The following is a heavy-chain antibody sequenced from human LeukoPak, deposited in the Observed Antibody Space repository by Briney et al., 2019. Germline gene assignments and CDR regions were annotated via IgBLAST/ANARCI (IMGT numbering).Heavy chain of an antibody. Sequence: GGSLRLSCAASGFAFSSYEMNWVRQAPGKGLEWVSYISSSGSTIYYADSVKGRFTISRDNAKNSLYLQMNSLRAEDTAVYYCARGYYDSSGYLDYWGQGTLVTVSS. V-gene: IGHV3-48*03. D-gene: IGHD3-22*01. CDR3: ARGYYDSSGYLDY. J-gene: IGHJ4*02. CDR2: ISSSGSTI. CDR1: GFAFSSYE.